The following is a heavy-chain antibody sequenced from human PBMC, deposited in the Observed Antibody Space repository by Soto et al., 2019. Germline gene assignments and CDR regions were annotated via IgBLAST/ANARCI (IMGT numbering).Heavy chain of an antibody. V-gene: IGHV4-59*01. CDR1: GGSISSYY. CDR3: ARVWGGAFDI. D-gene: IGHD3-10*01. CDR2: IYYSGST. J-gene: IGHJ3*02. Sequence: SETLSLTCTVSGGSISSYYWSWIRQPPGKGLEWIGYIYYSGSTNYNPSLKSRVTISVDTSKNQFSLKLSSVTAADMAVYYCARVWGGAFDIWGQGTMVTV.